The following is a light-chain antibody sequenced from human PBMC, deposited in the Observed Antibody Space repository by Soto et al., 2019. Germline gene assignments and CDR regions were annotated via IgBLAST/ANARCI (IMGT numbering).Light chain of an antibody. Sequence: VMTQSPATMSVSPGERATLSCRASLSVNTNLAWYQQKPGQPPRLLIYRASTRATGVPARFSGSGSGTECTLTIGSLQSEDFAIYYCQQYNIWPFTFGPGTKVEIK. CDR2: RAS. J-gene: IGKJ3*01. CDR1: LSVNTN. V-gene: IGKV3-15*01. CDR3: QQYNIWPFT.